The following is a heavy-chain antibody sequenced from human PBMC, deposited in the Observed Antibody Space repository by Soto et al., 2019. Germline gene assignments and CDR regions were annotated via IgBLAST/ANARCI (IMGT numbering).Heavy chain of an antibody. CDR2: FYSSGSI. V-gene: IGHV4-31*03. CDR3: ARMYSSGSGWFHP. J-gene: IGHJ5*02. Sequence: SETLSLTCFVSGYSITAGGYYWSCIRHHPGRGLEWIGSFYSSGSITYNPSLRSRVSISGDTSSNQFSMSLTSVTAADTARYYCARMYSSGSGWFHPWGQGTQVTVSS. CDR1: GYSITAGGYY. D-gene: IGHD6-19*01.